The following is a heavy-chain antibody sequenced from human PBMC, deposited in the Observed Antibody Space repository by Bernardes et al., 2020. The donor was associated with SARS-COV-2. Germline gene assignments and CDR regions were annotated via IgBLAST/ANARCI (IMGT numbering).Heavy chain of an antibody. CDR2: IKQDGSEK. J-gene: IGHJ4*02. V-gene: IGHV3-7*01. Sequence: GGSLRLSCAASGFNVSNYWMTWVRQAPGKGLEWVANIKQDGSEKYYVDSVKGRFTISRDNAKNSVFLRMNSLRAEDTAIYYCAREGSLFYDFWTGYHAFESWGQGTLVTVSS. CDR3: AREGSLFYDFWTGYHAFES. D-gene: IGHD3-3*01. CDR1: GFNVSNYW.